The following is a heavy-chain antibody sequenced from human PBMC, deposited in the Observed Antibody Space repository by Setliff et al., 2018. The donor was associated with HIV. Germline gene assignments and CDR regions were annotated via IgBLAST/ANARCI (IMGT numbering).Heavy chain of an antibody. CDR1: GGSIRTGAYY. CDR2: IYYDGRT. D-gene: IGHD2-8*01. CDR3: ARGTLNYLDY. Sequence: TLSLTCTVSGGSIRTGAYYWGWIRQPPGKGLEGIGSIYYDGRTFYKPSLKSRVTISVDTSKNQFSLKLSAVTAADTAVYYCARGTLNYLDYWGQGALVTVSS. J-gene: IGHJ4*02. V-gene: IGHV4-39*07.